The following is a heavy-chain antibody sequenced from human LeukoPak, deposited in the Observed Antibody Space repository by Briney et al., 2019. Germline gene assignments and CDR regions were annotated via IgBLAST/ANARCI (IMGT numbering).Heavy chain of an antibody. V-gene: IGHV3-15*01. Sequence: GGSLKLSCAASGFTFSNAWMSWVRQAPGKGLEWVGRIKSKTDGGTTDYAAPVKGRFTISRDDSKNTLYLQMNSLKTEDTAVYYCTRYGSGSYFGAFDIWGQGTMVTVSS. J-gene: IGHJ3*02. CDR3: TRYGSGSYFGAFDI. CDR1: GFTFSNAW. D-gene: IGHD3-10*01. CDR2: IKSKTDGGTT.